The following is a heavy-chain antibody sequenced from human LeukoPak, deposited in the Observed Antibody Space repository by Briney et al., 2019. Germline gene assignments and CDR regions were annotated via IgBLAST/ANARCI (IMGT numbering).Heavy chain of an antibody. V-gene: IGHV1-58*01. CDR2: IVVGSGNT. CDR3: ATFDILSSITIFGVVRKDAEYFQH. J-gene: IGHJ1*01. D-gene: IGHD3-3*01. Sequence: SVKVSCKASGFTFTSSAVQWVRQARGQRLEWIGWIVVGSGNTIYAQKFQGRVTMTEDTSTDTAYMELSSLRSEDTAVYYCATFDILSSITIFGVVRKDAEYFQHWGQGTLVTVSS. CDR1: GFTFTSSA.